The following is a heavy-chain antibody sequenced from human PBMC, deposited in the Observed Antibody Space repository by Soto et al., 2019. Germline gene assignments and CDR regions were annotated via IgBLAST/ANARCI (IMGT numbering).Heavy chain of an antibody. CDR2: INPNSGGT. CDR3: ARDTRIAVAGTDAFDI. J-gene: IGHJ3*02. CDR1: GYTFTGYY. D-gene: IGHD6-19*01. V-gene: IGHV1-2*02. Sequence: ASVKVSCKASGYTFTGYYMHWVRQAPGQGLEWMGWINPNSGGTNYAQKFQGRVTMTRDTSISTAYMELSRLRSDDTAVYYCARDTRIAVAGTDAFDIWGQGKRVTVSS.